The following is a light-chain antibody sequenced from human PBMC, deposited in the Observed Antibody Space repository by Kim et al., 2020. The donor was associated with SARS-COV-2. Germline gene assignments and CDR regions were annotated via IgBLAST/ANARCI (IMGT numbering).Light chain of an antibody. V-gene: IGLV3-1*01. CDR2: QDS. Sequence: SVSPGQTASITCYGDKLGDKYACWYQQKPGQSPGLVIYQDSKRPAGIPERFSGSNSGNTATLTISGTQAMDEADYYCQAWDSSTVVFGGGTQLTVL. CDR1: KLGDKY. CDR3: QAWDSSTVV. J-gene: IGLJ2*01.